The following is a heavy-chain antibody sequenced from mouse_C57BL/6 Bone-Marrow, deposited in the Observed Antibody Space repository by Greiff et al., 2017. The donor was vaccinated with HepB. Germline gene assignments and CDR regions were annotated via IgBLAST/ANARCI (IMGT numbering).Heavy chain of an antibody. CDR1: GYTFTDYY. CDR2: INPYNGGT. CDR3: ARRLFSPFDY. D-gene: IGHD1-1*02. V-gene: IGHV1-19*01. J-gene: IGHJ2*01. Sequence: VQLQQSGPVLVKPGASVKMSCKASGYTFTDYYMNWVKQSPGKSLEWIGVINPYNGGTSYNQKFKGKATLTVDKSSSTAYMELNSLTSEDSAVYDCARRLFSPFDYWGQGTTLTVSS.